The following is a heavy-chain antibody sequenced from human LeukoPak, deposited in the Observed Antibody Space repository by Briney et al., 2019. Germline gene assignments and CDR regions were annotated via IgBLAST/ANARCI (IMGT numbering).Heavy chain of an antibody. Sequence: GGSLRLSCAASGFTFSSYAMSWVRQAPGKGLEWISGIFGSGGSAHYADSVRGRFTISRDNSKNTVYLQLDSLRVEGTAVYYCGKTTVGYSSGRYPGWPVDYWGQGALVTVSS. CDR3: GKTTVGYSSGRYPGWPVDY. V-gene: IGHV3-23*01. CDR1: GFTFSSYA. D-gene: IGHD2-15*01. J-gene: IGHJ4*02. CDR2: IFGSGGSA.